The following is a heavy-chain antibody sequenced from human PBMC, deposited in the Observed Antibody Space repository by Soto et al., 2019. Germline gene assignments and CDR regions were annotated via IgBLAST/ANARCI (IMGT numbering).Heavy chain of an antibody. CDR2: ISGSGGST. V-gene: IGHV3-23*01. D-gene: IGHD2-8*01. Sequence: PGGSLRLSCAASGFTFSSYAMSWVRQAPGKGLEWVSAISGSGGSTYYADSVKGRFTISRDNSKNTLYLQMNSLRAEDTAVYYCVVRLGYCTNGVCQMDYWGQGTLVTVSS. J-gene: IGHJ4*02. CDR1: GFTFSSYA. CDR3: VVRLGYCTNGVCQMDY.